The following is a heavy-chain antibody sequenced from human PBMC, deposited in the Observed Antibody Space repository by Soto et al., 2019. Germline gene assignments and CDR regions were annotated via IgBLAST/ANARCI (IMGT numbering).Heavy chain of an antibody. D-gene: IGHD3-22*01. CDR2: IYYSGST. CDR3: AVMPEMVATPTSSGSEV. Sequence: QVQLQESGPGLVKPSETLSLTCTVSGGSISSYYWSWIRQPPGKGLEWIGYIYYSGSTNYNPSLKSRVTRSVDTSKNQFSLKLSSVTAADTAVYYCAVMPEMVATPTSSGSEVWGQGTLVTVSS. CDR1: GGSISSYY. J-gene: IGHJ4*02. V-gene: IGHV4-59*08.